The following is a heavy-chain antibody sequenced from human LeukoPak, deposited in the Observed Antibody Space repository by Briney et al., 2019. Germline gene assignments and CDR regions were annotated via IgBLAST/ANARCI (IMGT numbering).Heavy chain of an antibody. CDR2: IIPIFGAA. CDR1: GGSFSSHA. V-gene: IGHV1-69*13. CDR3: ARGEPSDY. Sequence: SVNVSCKASGGSFSSHAISWVRQAPGQGLEWMGGIIPIFGAANLAQKFQGRVTITADESTNTAYMELTSLRSEDTAVYYCARGEPSDYWGQGTLVTVSS. D-gene: IGHD3-16*01. J-gene: IGHJ4*02.